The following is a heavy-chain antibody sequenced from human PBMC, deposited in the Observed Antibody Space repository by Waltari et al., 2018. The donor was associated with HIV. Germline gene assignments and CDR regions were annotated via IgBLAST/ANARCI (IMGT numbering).Heavy chain of an antibody. D-gene: IGHD2-8*02. J-gene: IGHJ3*02. V-gene: IGHV4-34*02. CDR3: ARWCWGYRWTCDAFDI. Sequence: QVHLQQWGAGLLKHSETLSLTCAVYGGSFSGYSWSWIRQSPGKGLEWIGEIKNGGNTNYNPSLKSRVIISQDTSKNQFSLKVTSVTAADTAVYYCARWCWGYRWTCDAFDIWGQGTMVTVSS. CDR1: GGSFSGYS. CDR2: IKNGGNT.